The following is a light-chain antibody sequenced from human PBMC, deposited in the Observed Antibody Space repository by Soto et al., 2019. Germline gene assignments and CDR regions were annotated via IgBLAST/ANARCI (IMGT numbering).Light chain of an antibody. CDR3: QQYGRSSWT. J-gene: IGKJ1*01. CDR2: GAS. Sequence: ETVLTQSPGTLSLSPGERATVSCRASQSVSSSNLAWFQQKPGQAPRLLIYGASSRATGIPDRFSGSGSGTDFTLTISRLEPEDFAVYSCQQYGRSSWTFGQGTKVESK. V-gene: IGKV3-20*01. CDR1: QSVSSSN.